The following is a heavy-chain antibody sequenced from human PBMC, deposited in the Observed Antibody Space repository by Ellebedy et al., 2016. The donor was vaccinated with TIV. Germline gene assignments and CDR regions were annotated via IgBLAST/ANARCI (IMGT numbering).Heavy chain of an antibody. D-gene: IGHD3-9*01. CDR2: MNPNSGNT. CDR1: GYTFTSYD. CDR3: AKFFEDGILTVSLFDY. J-gene: IGHJ4*02. Sequence: ASVKVSXXASGYTFTSYDINWVRQATGQGLEWMGWMNPNSGNTGYAQKFQGRVTMTRNTSISTAYMELSSLRSEDTAVYYCAKFFEDGILTVSLFDYWGQGTLVTVSS. V-gene: IGHV1-8*01.